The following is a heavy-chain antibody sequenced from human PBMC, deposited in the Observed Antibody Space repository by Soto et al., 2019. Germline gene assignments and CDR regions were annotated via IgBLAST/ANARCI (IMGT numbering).Heavy chain of an antibody. V-gene: IGHV3-33*01. Sequence: QVQLVESGGGVVQPGKSLRLSCAASGFTFTSYGMHWVRQAPGKGLEWVAVIWYDGSNKYYADSVKGRFTISRDNSKNTLYLQMNSLRAEDTAVYYFARDKGIAVAYDAFDIWGQGTMVTVSS. CDR2: IWYDGSNK. D-gene: IGHD6-19*01. CDR1: GFTFTSYG. CDR3: ARDKGIAVAYDAFDI. J-gene: IGHJ3*02.